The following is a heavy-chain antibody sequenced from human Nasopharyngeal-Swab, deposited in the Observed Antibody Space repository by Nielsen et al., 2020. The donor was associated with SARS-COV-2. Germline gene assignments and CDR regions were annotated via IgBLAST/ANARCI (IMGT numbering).Heavy chain of an antibody. J-gene: IGHJ4*02. CDR2: IYYSGST. V-gene: IGHV4-39*01. Sequence: SETLSLTCTVSGGSISSGGYYWSWIRQHPGKGLEWIGYIYYSGSTYYNPSLKSRVTISVDTSKNQFSLKLSSVTAADTAVYYCARVGDGLYGSGSYSSKYYFDYWGQGTLVTVSS. D-gene: IGHD3-10*01. CDR3: ARVGDGLYGSGSYSSKYYFDY. CDR1: GGSISSGGYY.